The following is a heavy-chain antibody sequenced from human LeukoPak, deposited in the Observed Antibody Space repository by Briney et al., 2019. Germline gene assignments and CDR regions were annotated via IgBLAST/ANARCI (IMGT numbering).Heavy chain of an antibody. J-gene: IGHJ4*02. CDR1: GFAFSGYA. CDR3: TEDGIPHGSGSYLDY. Sequence: GGSLRLSCAASGFAFSGYAMHWVRQAPGKGLEWVSIISYDGSKKDYADSVKGRFTVSRDNSRNTLYLQMNSLRAEDTAIYYCTEDGIPHGSGSYLDYWGQGTLVTVSS. V-gene: IGHV3-30*04. D-gene: IGHD3-10*01. CDR2: ISYDGSKK.